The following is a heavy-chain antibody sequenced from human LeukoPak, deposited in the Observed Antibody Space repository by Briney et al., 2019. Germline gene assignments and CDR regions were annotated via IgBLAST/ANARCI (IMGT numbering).Heavy chain of an antibody. CDR1: GFTFSNAW. CDR2: IESKTDGGTT. Sequence: GGSLRLSCAASGFTFSNAWMNWVRQAPGKALEWVGRIESKTDGGTTDYAAPVKGRFTISRDDSKNTLYLQMDNLKTEDTAIYYCSTPSFWGQGTLVTVSS. J-gene: IGHJ4*02. V-gene: IGHV3-15*07. CDR3: STPSF.